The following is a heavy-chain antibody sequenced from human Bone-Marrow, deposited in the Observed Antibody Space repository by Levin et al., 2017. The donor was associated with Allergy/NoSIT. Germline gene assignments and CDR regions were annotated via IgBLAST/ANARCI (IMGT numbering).Heavy chain of an antibody. D-gene: IGHD1-1*01. Sequence: PGGSLRLSCAASGFTFTNAWMNWVRQAPGRGLEWVGHIKSKTDGGTTDYAAPVKGRVTISRDDSRNTVYLQMNSLKTEDTAVYYCATGTTVAGWGQGTPVTVSS. CDR2: IKSKTDGGTT. J-gene: IGHJ4*02. V-gene: IGHV3-15*01. CDR3: ATGTTVAG. CDR1: GFTFTNAW.